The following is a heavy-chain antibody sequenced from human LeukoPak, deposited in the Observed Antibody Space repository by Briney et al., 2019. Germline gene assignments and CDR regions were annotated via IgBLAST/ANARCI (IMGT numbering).Heavy chain of an antibody. Sequence: SETLSLTCAVYGGSFSGYYWSWIRQPPGKGLEWIGEINHSGSTNYNPSLKSRVTISVDTSKNQFSLKLSSVTAADTAVYYCARESITMIRRAFDYWGQGTLVTVSS. CDR1: GGSFSGYY. J-gene: IGHJ4*02. CDR3: ARESITMIRRAFDY. CDR2: INHSGST. V-gene: IGHV4-34*01. D-gene: IGHD3-22*01.